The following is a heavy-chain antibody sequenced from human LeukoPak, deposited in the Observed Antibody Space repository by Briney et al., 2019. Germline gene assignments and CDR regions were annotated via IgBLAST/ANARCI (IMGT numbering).Heavy chain of an antibody. D-gene: IGHD5-12*01. CDR3: ARGGGVATSGLWYYMDV. CDR2: ISSSSSYI. V-gene: IGHV3-21*01. J-gene: IGHJ6*03. Sequence: PGGSLRLSCAASGFTFSSYSMNWVRQAPGKGLEWVSSISSSSSYIYYADSVKGRFTISRDNAKNSLYLQMNSLRAEDTAVYYCARGGGVATSGLWYYMDVWGKGTTVTVSS. CDR1: GFTFSSYS.